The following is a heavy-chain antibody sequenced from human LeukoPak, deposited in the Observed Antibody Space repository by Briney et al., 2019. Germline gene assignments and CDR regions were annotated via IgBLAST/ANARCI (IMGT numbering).Heavy chain of an antibody. D-gene: IGHD4-17*01. Sequence: GGSLRLSCAASGFTFSDYAMSWVRQAPGKGLGWVSGISGSGGTTYYADSVKGRFTSSRDNSKNTLYLQMNSLRADDTALYYCAKDAYGDYVKFDSWGQGTLVTVSS. V-gene: IGHV3-23*01. J-gene: IGHJ4*02. CDR1: GFTFSDYA. CDR2: ISGSGGTT. CDR3: AKDAYGDYVKFDS.